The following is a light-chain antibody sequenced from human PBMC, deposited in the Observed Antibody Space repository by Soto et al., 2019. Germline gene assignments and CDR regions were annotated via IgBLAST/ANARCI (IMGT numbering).Light chain of an antibody. V-gene: IGKV3-20*01. CDR3: QQYGSSPWT. CDR1: QSVSSSY. J-gene: IGKJ1*01. CDR2: GES. Sequence: DIVLTQSPGTLSLSPGESATLSCKASQSVSSSYLAWYQQKPGQAPRILIYGESSRATGIPDRFSGSGSGTDLTLTISRLEPEDFAVYYCQQYGSSPWTFGQGTKVDIK.